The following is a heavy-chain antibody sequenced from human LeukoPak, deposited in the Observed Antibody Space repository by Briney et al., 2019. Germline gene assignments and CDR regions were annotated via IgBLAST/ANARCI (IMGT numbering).Heavy chain of an antibody. CDR1: GFTFSSYS. V-gene: IGHV3-48*01. CDR2: IRSSSSTM. CDR3: GRADYYGSGNYYTSDY. D-gene: IGHD3-10*01. J-gene: IGHJ4*02. Sequence: GGSLRLSCAASGFTFSSYSMNWVRQAPGKGLEWVSYIRSSSSTMYYADSVKGRFTISRDNAKNSLFLQMNSLRAEDTAVYYCGRADYYGSGNYYTSDYWGQGTLVTVSS.